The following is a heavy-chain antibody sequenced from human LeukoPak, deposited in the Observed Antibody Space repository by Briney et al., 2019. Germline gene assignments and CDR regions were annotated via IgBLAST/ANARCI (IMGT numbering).Heavy chain of an antibody. CDR1: GGSISSGDYY. D-gene: IGHD3-22*01. CDR2: IYYSGST. CDR3: GRDPYDSSGYYDY. J-gene: IGHJ4*02. Sequence: PPETLSLTCTVSGGSISSGDYYWSWIRQPPGKCLEWIGYIYYSGSTYYNPSLKSRVTISVDTSKNQFSLKLSSVTAADTAVYYCGRDPYDSSGYYDYWGQGTLVTVSS. V-gene: IGHV4-30-4*08.